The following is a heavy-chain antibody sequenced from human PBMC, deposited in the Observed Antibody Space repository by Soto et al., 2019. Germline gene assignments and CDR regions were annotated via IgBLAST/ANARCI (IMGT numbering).Heavy chain of an antibody. CDR2: IRSKAYGGTT. V-gene: IGHV3-49*04. D-gene: IGHD2-2*02. CDR3: TGYTAGVNY. J-gene: IGHJ4*02. CDR1: GFTFGDYA. Sequence: PGGSLRLSCTASGFTFGDYAMSWVRQAPGKGLEWVGFIRSKAYGGTTEYAASVKGRFTISRDDSKSIAYLQMNSLKTEDTAVYYCTGYTAGVNYWGQGTLVTVSS.